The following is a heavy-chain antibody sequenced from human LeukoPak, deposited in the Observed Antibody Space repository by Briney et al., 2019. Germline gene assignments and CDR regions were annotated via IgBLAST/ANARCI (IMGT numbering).Heavy chain of an antibody. D-gene: IGHD4-23*01. Sequence: GGSLRLSCAASGFTFSSYAMSWVRQAPGKGLEWVSVIYSGGSTYYADSVKGRFTISRHNSKNTLYLQMNSLRAEDTAVYYCARVDYGGNSGYYGMDVWGQGTTVTVSS. V-gene: IGHV3-53*04. CDR1: GFTFSSYA. CDR3: ARVDYGGNSGYYGMDV. J-gene: IGHJ6*02. CDR2: IYSGGST.